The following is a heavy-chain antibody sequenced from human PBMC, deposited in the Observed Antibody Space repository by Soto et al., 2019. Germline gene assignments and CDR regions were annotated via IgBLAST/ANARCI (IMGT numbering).Heavy chain of an antibody. V-gene: IGHV4-34*01. CDR1: GGSFRGYY. J-gene: IGHJ6*02. CDR2: VNHGGTS. Sequence: ASGTLSLTFAVHGGSFRGYYWDWIRQPPGKGLEWIGEVNHGGTSNYNPSLKSRAIISVDTSKNQFSLKLTSVTAEDTAVYYCARVVVVIPPGYYYAMDVWGQGTTVTVSS. D-gene: IGHD3-22*01. CDR3: ARVVVVIPPGYYYAMDV.